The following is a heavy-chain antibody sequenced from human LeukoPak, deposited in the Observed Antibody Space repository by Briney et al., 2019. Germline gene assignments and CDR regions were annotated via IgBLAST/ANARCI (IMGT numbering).Heavy chain of an antibody. J-gene: IGHJ4*02. CDR2: INPSGGST. V-gene: IGHV1-46*01. D-gene: IGHD5-24*01. Sequence: ASVKLSCKVSRYTFSSYYMHWVRQAPGQGLEWMGVINPSGGSTSYAQQFQGRVTMTRDTSTSTVYMELSSLRSEDTAVYYCASVSLQSFDHWGQGTLVTVSS. CDR1: RYTFSSYY. CDR3: ASVSLQSFDH.